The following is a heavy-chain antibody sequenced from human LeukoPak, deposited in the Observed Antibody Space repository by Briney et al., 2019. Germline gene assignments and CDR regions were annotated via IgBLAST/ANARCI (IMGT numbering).Heavy chain of an antibody. Sequence: ASVKVSCKASGYTFTGYYMHWVRQAPGQGLEWMGRINPNSGGTNYAQKFQGRVTMTRDTSISTAYMELSRLRSDDTAVYYCARVRYDILTGYYLKLDVWGKGTTVTVSS. CDR3: ARVRYDILTGYYLKLDV. D-gene: IGHD3-9*01. CDR2: INPNSGGT. V-gene: IGHV1-2*06. J-gene: IGHJ6*04. CDR1: GYTFTGYY.